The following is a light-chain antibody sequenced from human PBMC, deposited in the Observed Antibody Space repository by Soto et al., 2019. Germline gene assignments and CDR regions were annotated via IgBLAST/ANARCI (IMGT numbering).Light chain of an antibody. J-gene: IGLJ3*02. Sequence: QSVLTQTASVSGSPGQSITISCTGTVGSYNLVSWYRHHPGKAPKLMIYEGSKRPSGVSNRFSGSRSGNTASLTISGLQAEDEADYYCCSYAGSSTWVFGGGTKLTVL. CDR2: EGS. CDR3: CSYAGSSTWV. V-gene: IGLV2-23*01. CDR1: VGSYNL.